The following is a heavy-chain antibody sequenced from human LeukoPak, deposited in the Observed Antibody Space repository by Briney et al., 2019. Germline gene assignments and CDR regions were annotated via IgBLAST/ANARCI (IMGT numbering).Heavy chain of an antibody. CDR3: ARLLGGYSYDFDY. J-gene: IGHJ4*02. CDR1: GGSIMSGGYS. D-gene: IGHD5-18*01. V-gene: IGHV4-30-2*01. CDR2: VFHSGDT. Sequence: SETLSLTCAVSGGSIMSGGYSWSWIRQTPEKGLEWIGHVFHSGDTEYNPSLKNRVAMSLVRSKNQVSLELSSVTAADTAVYYCARLLGGYSYDFDYWGQGILVTVSS.